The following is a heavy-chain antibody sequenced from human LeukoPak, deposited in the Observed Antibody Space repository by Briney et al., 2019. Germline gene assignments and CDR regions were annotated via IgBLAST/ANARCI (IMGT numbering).Heavy chain of an antibody. CDR2: ISNDGSST. V-gene: IGHV3-74*01. J-gene: IGHJ4*02. CDR1: GFTFSNYW. D-gene: IGHD6-19*01. Sequence: PGGSLRLSCAASGFTFSNYWMHWVRQAPGKGLVWVSRISNDGSSTSYADSVKGRFTISRDNAKNMLYLQMNSLRAEDTGVYYCARGTGWYGDYWGQGTLVPVSS. CDR3: ARGTGWYGDY.